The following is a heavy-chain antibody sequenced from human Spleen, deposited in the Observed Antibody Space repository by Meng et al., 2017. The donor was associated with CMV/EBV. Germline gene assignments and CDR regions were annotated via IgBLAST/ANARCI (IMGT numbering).Heavy chain of an antibody. CDR1: FTAYL. J-gene: IGHJ4*02. CDR3: AKGHCSSSSCYTDLGLIDY. CDR2: INPNSGAT. D-gene: IGHD2-2*02. V-gene: IGHV1-2*02. Sequence: FTAYLLHWVRQAPGQGLEWMGWINPNSGATNYAQKFQGRVTMTRDTSITTAYMDLSRLTSDDTAVYYCAKGHCSSSSCYTDLGLIDYWGQGTLVTVSS.